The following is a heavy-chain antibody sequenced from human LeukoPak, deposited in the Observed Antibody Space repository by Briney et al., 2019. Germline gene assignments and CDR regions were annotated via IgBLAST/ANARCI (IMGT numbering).Heavy chain of an antibody. CDR3: ARDYADYVGYFFFDY. CDR1: GFTFNNYA. J-gene: IGHJ4*02. V-gene: IGHV3-23*01. CDR2: ISGGGETT. D-gene: IGHD4-17*01. Sequence: GGSLRLSCAASGFTFNNYAMNWVRQAPGKGLEWVSSISGGGETTYYADSAKGRFTISRDNSQNTLYLQMNSLRAEDTAAYYCARDYADYVGYFFFDYWGQGTLVTVSS.